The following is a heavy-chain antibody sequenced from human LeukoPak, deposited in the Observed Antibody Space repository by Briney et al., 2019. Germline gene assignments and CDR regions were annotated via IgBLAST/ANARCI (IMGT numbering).Heavy chain of an antibody. CDR3: ARANWNYYYYYYMDV. Sequence: SETLSLTCTVSGGSISSSDYYWGWIRQPPGKGLEWIGSINYSGSTYCNPSLKSRVTISIDTSKNQFSLKLSSVTAADTAVYYCARANWNYYYYYYMDVWGKGTTVTVSS. J-gene: IGHJ6*03. CDR1: GGSISSSDYY. V-gene: IGHV4-39*07. D-gene: IGHD1-20*01. CDR2: INYSGST.